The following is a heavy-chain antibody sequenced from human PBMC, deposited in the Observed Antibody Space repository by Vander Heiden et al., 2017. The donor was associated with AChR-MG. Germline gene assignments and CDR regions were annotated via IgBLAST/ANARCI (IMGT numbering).Heavy chain of an antibody. V-gene: IGHV4-38-2*01. D-gene: IGHD2-2*01. Sequence: QVQLQESGPGLVKPSETLSLTCAVSGYSISSGYYWGWIRQPPGKGLEWIGSIYHSGSTYYNPSLKSRVTISVDTSKNQFSLKLSSVTAADTAVYYCARYARGSRRAFDIWGQGTMITVSS. CDR2: IYHSGST. CDR3: ARYARGSRRAFDI. CDR1: GYSISSGYY. J-gene: IGHJ3*02.